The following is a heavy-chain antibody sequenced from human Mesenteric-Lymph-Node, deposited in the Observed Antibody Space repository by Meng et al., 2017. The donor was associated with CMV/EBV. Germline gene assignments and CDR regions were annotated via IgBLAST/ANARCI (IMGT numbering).Heavy chain of an antibody. CDR3: ARILEWLWDY. J-gene: IGHJ4*02. V-gene: IGHV4-39*07. CDR2: IYYSGST. CDR1: GGSISSSSYY. Sequence: GSLRLSCTVSGGSISSSSYYWGWMRQPPGKGLEWIGSIYYSGSTYYNPSLKSRVTISVDTSKNQFSLKLSSVTAADTAVYYCARILEWLWDYWGQGTLVTVSS. D-gene: IGHD3-3*01.